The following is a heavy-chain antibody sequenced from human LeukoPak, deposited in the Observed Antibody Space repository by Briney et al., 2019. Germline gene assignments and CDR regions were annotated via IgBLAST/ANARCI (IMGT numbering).Heavy chain of an antibody. D-gene: IGHD4-17*01. Sequence: GGSLRLSCAASGFTFSSYTMYWVRQAPGKGLEYVSAISSNGGSTYYANSVKGRFTISRDNSKNTLYLQMGSLRAEDTAVYYCARNDYGAYYFDYWGQGTLVTVSS. CDR3: ARNDYGAYYFDY. CDR2: ISSNGGST. V-gene: IGHV3-64*01. J-gene: IGHJ4*02. CDR1: GFTFSSYT.